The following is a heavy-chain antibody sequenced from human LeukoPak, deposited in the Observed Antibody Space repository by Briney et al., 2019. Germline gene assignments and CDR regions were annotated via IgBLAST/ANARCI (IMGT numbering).Heavy chain of an antibody. V-gene: IGHV3-30-3*01. Sequence: GGSLRLSCAASGFTFSSYAMHWVRQAPGKGLEWVAVISYDGSNKYYADSVKGRFTISRDNSKNALYLQMNSLRAEDTAVYYCARGGGYYGSGSYYSRLDYWGQGTLVTVSS. J-gene: IGHJ4*02. D-gene: IGHD3-10*01. CDR3: ARGGGYYGSGSYYSRLDY. CDR2: ISYDGSNK. CDR1: GFTFSSYA.